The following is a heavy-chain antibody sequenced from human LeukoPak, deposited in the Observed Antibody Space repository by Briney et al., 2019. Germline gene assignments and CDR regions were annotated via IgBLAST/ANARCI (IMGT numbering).Heavy chain of an antibody. CDR1: GGSFSNYY. CDR2: IFYSGST. Sequence: SETLSLTCTVSGGSFSNYYWSWIRQSPGKGLEWIGYIFYSGSTNYNPSLKSRVTMSLDTSKNQFSLKLSSVTAADTAVYYCARGSRVLTYYYYYYMDVWGKGTTVTVSS. V-gene: IGHV4-59*08. CDR3: ARGSRVLTYYYYYYMDV. J-gene: IGHJ6*03. D-gene: IGHD3-10*01.